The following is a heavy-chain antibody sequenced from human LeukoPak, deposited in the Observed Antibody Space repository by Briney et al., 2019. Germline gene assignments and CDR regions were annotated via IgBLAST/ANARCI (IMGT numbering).Heavy chain of an antibody. CDR2: IIPIFGTA. Sequence: GSSVKVSCKASGGTFSSYAISWVRQAPGQGLEWMGRIIPIFGTANYAQKFQGRVTITTDESTSTAYMELSSLRSEDTAVYYCARERRITIFGVVIYYYYYMDVWGKGTTVTVSS. D-gene: IGHD3-3*01. V-gene: IGHV1-69*05. CDR3: ARERRITIFGVVIYYYYYMDV. J-gene: IGHJ6*03. CDR1: GGTFSSYA.